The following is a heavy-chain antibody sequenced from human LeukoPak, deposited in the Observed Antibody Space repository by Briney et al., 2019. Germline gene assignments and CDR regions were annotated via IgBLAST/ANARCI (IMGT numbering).Heavy chain of an antibody. Sequence: GGSPRLSCAASGFSFSSYWMHWVRQAPGKGLVWVSRIKSDGKTNYADSVKGRFTISRDNAKNTVSLQMNSLRAEDTGVYYCARAPSEIGGYYPEYFRHWGQGTLVTVSS. J-gene: IGHJ1*01. V-gene: IGHV3-74*01. D-gene: IGHD3-22*01. CDR3: ARAPSEIGGYYPEYFRH. CDR1: GFSFSSYW. CDR2: IKSDGKT.